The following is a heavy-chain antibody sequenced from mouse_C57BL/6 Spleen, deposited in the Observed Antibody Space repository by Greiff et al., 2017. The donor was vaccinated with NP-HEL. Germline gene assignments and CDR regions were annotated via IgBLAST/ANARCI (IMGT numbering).Heavy chain of an antibody. Sequence: EVQLQESGPGLVKPSQSLSLTCSVTGYSITSGYYWNWIRQFPGNKLEWMGYISYDGSNNYNPSLKNRISITRDTSKNQFFLKLNSVTTEDTATYYCAPYDYHYAMDYWGQGTSVTVSS. CDR1: GYSITSGYY. CDR2: ISYDGSN. D-gene: IGHD2-4*01. CDR3: APYDYHYAMDY. J-gene: IGHJ4*01. V-gene: IGHV3-6*01.